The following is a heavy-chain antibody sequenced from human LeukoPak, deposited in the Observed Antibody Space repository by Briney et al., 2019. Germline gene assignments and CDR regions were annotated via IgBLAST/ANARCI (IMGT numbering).Heavy chain of an antibody. V-gene: IGHV4-34*01. J-gene: IGHJ6*02. CDR1: GGSFRGYY. CDR3: ARGPIIAVAMAYYYYGMDV. D-gene: IGHD2-21*01. CDR2: INHSGST. Sequence: SETLSLTCAVYGGSFRGYYWSWIRQPPGKGLEWIGEINHSGSTNYNPSLKSRVTISVDTSKNQFSLKLSSVTAADTAVYYCARGPIIAVAMAYYYYGMDVWGQGTTVTVSS.